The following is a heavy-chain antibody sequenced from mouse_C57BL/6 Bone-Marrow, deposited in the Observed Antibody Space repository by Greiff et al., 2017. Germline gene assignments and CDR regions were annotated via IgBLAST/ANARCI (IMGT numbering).Heavy chain of an antibody. V-gene: IGHV14-4*01. CDR3: TSGSSPFAY. CDR1: GFNIKDDY. CDR2: IDPENGDT. Sequence: VQLQQSGAELVRPGASVKLSCTASGFNIKDDYMHWVKQRPEQGLEWIGGIDPENGDTESASKFQGKATKTADTSSNTAYMQISSLTSEYTAVYYCTSGSSPFAYWGQGTLVTVSA. D-gene: IGHD1-1*01. J-gene: IGHJ3*01.